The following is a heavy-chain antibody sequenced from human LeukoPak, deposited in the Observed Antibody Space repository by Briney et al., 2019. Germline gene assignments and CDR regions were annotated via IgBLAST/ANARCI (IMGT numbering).Heavy chain of an antibody. V-gene: IGHV3-33*06. Sequence: GSLRLSCAASEFTFSSYGMHWVRQAPGKGLEWVAVIWYDGSNKYYADSVKGRFTISRDNSKNTLYLQMNSLRAEDTAVYYCAKDVGCSSTSCYVGGWFDPWGQGTLVTVSS. CDR3: AKDVGCSSTSCYVGGWFDP. D-gene: IGHD2-2*01. CDR2: IWYDGSNK. J-gene: IGHJ5*02. CDR1: EFTFSSYG.